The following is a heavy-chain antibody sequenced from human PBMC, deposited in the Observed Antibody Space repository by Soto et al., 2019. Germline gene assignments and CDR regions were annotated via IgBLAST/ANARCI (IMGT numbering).Heavy chain of an antibody. V-gene: IGHV3-15*01. Sequence: EVQLVESGGGLVKPGESLRLSCAASGFTFRDAWMGWVRQAPGKGLEWIGHIKSRIDGGTTDYAAPVKGRFTISRDDSKSTLYLQMNSLNTDDTAVYYCTTAEKYFTRDYWGQGSLVIVSS. CDR2: IKSRIDGGTT. J-gene: IGHJ4*02. CDR1: GFTFRDAW. CDR3: TTAEKYFTRDY.